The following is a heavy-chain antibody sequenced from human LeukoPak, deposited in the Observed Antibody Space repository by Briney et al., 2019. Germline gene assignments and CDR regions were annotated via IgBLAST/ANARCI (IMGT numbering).Heavy chain of an antibody. Sequence: KNGESLKISCETSGYSFTSNWIAWVRQKPGKGLEWMGIIYPGDSETRYSPSFQGQVTISVDKSVRSAYLSWSSLKASDTAMYYCVRQGQSCGAVGYFDYWGQGTLVTVSS. V-gene: IGHV5-51*01. CDR3: VRQGQSCGAVGYFDY. D-gene: IGHD3-10*01. CDR2: IYPGDSET. CDR1: GYSFTSNW. J-gene: IGHJ4*02.